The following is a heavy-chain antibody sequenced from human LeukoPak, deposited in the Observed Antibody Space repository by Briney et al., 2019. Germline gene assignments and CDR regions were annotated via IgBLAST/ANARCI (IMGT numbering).Heavy chain of an antibody. V-gene: IGHV4-34*01. J-gene: IGHJ4*02. D-gene: IGHD3-16*01. CDR1: GGSFSDYY. Sequence: SETLSLTCAVYGGSFSDYYWGWIRQSSGRGLEWIGEINERGTTNYSPSLKSRVAISVDTTKNQFSLKLNSVTAADTAVFYCARRDPFIPTPPGSKKVARGYFDCWGQGSLVTVSS. CDR2: INERGTT. CDR3: ARRDPFIPTPPGSKKVARGYFDC.